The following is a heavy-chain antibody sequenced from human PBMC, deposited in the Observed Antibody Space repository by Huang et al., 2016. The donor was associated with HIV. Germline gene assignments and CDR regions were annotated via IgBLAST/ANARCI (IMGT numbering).Heavy chain of an antibody. V-gene: IGHV4-39*01. Sequence: QLHLQQSGPGLVRPSETLSLICTVSGGSITSSNHYWGWIRQTPGKGLEWIGNFYYSGDAYYTPSLKKRVSISIDTSKSQFSLRLSSVTATDTAVYYCASGEYGKNAYDIWGQGTVVTVSA. CDR2: FYYSGDA. CDR3: ASGEYGKNAYDI. CDR1: GGSITSSNHY. J-gene: IGHJ3*02. D-gene: IGHD2-2*01.